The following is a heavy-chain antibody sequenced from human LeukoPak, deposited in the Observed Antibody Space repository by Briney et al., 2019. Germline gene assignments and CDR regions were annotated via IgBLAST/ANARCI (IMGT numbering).Heavy chain of an antibody. CDR3: ARNSRVASTSGLNY. J-gene: IGHJ4*02. CDR1: GGTFSSYP. D-gene: IGHD4-23*01. Sequence: ASVKVSCKASGGTFSSYPFTWVRQAPGQGLEWMGEITPIFGAANYVQTFQGRVTITADESTSTVFMELSSLRSDDTAFYYCARNSRVASTSGLNYWGQGTLVTVSS. CDR2: ITPIFGAA. V-gene: IGHV1-69*13.